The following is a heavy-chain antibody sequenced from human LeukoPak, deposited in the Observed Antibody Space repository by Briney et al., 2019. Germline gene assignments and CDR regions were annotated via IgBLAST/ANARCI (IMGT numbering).Heavy chain of an antibody. CDR3: AKDRTVGASYWYFDL. J-gene: IGHJ2*01. Sequence: GGSLRLSCAASGFTFSSYSMNWVRQAPGKGLEWVSSISSSSSYIYYADSVKGRFTISRDSSRNTLFLHMNTLRAEDTAIYYCAKDRTVGASYWYFDLWGRGTLVTVSS. CDR1: GFTFSSYS. D-gene: IGHD1-26*01. V-gene: IGHV3-21*04. CDR2: ISSSSSYI.